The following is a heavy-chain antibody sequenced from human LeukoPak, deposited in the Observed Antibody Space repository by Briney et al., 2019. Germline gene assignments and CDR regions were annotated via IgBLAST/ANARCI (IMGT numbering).Heavy chain of an antibody. J-gene: IGHJ3*02. CDR3: AKWALYRTSRGDI. CDR2: ICGSGGST. V-gene: IGHV3-23*01. Sequence: GGSLRLSCAASGFAFSSYAMSWGRQAPGKGLEWVSAICGSGGSTYYADSVKGRFTISRDNSKNTLYLQMNSLRAEDTAVYYCAKWALYRTSRGDIWGQGTMVTVSS. CDR1: GFAFSSYA. D-gene: IGHD1-14*01.